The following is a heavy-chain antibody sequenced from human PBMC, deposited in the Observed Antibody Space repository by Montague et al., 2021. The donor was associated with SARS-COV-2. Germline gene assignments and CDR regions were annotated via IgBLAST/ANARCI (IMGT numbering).Heavy chain of an antibody. CDR1: GTPFSGYY. D-gene: IGHD3-10*01. J-gene: IGHJ6*03. V-gene: IGHV4-34*01. CDR2: INHGGST. Sequence: ESLSLTCAVHGTPFSGYYWNWIRQPPGKGLEWIGEINHGGSTKYSPSLKSRLTISADTSKNQFSLKLTSVAAADTAVYYCARLRDGVVPSPILGVGPYYSYYYMDVGGRGTTVTVSS. CDR3: ARLRDGVVPSPILGVGPYYSYYYMDV.